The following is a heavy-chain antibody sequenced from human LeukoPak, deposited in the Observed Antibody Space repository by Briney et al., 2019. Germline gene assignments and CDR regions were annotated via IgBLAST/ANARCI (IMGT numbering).Heavy chain of an antibody. CDR2: ISGYNGDT. Sequence: GASVNVSCKASGFIFTKYGISWVRQAPGQGLEWVGWISGYNGDTNYAQKLQGRVTMTRDTSTTTVYMELRSLRSDDTAFYYCARDPSNTSGWKTWFDTWGQGTLVTVPS. CDR1: GFIFTKYG. J-gene: IGHJ5*02. D-gene: IGHD6-19*01. V-gene: IGHV1-18*01. CDR3: ARDPSNTSGWKTWFDT.